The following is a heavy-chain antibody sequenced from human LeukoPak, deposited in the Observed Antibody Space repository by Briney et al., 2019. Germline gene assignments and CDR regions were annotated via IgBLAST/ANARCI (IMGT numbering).Heavy chain of an antibody. D-gene: IGHD6-19*01. CDR1: GYTFTSYD. Sequence: GASVKVSCKASGYTFTSYDINWVRQATGQGLEWMGWMNPNSGNTGYAQKFQGRVTMTRNTSISTAYMELSSLRSEDTAVYYCATTPQWLSSPEYFRHWGQGTLVTVSS. J-gene: IGHJ1*01. CDR2: MNPNSGNT. V-gene: IGHV1-8*01. CDR3: ATTPQWLSSPEYFRH.